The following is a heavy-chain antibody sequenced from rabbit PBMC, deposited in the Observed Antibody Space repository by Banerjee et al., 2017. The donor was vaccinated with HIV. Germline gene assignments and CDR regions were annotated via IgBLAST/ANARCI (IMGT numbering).Heavy chain of an antibody. CDR1: GFDFSSNY. D-gene: IGHD1-1*01. V-gene: IGHV1S7*01. CDR2: IDPVFGST. CDR3: ARDILGASVL. Sequence: QLKESGGGLVQPGGSLTLSCKASGFDFSSNYWMSWVRQAPGKGLEWIGYIDPVFGSTYYASWVNGRFTISSHNAQNTLYLQLNSLTAADTATYFCARDILGASVLWGQGTLVTVS. J-gene: IGHJ3*01.